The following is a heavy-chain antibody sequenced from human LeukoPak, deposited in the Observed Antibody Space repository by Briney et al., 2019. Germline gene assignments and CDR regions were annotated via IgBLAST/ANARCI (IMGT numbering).Heavy chain of an antibody. CDR3: ARDYVEMSTMRDFGY. V-gene: IGHV1-18*01. CDR1: GNTFTRYG. D-gene: IGHD5-24*01. J-gene: IGHJ4*02. CDR2: ISAYNGDT. Sequence: ASVKVSCKAPGNTFTRYGFSWVRQAPGQGLEWMGWISAYNGDTRYAQKFQGRVTMTTDTSTSTAYMELRSLRSDDTAVYFCARDYVEMSTMRDFGYWGQGTLVTVSS.